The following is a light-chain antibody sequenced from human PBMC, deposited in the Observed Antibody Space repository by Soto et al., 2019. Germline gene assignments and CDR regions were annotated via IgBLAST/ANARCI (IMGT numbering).Light chain of an antibody. V-gene: IGKV3-15*01. CDR1: QSVSSN. Sequence: EVVMTPSPSTLSPPLGERAPLSCRASQSVSSNLAWYQQKPGQAPRLLIYGASTRATGIPARFSGSGSGTEFTLTISSQQSEDFAVYYCQQYNNWRTFGQGSKADI. J-gene: IGKJ1*01. CDR2: GAS. CDR3: QQYNNWRT.